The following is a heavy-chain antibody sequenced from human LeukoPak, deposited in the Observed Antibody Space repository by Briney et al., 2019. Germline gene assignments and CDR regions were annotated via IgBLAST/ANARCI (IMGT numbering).Heavy chain of an antibody. CDR1: GFTFSNSW. V-gene: IGHV3-74*01. J-gene: IGHJ5*02. CDR2: INIDGSST. Sequence: GGSLRLSCAASGFTFSNSWMHWVRQAPGKGLVWVSRINIDGSSTSYADSVKGRFTISRDNAKNALYLQMNSLRAEDTAVYYCARDNYSSKNWFDPWGQGTLVTVSS. D-gene: IGHD6-13*01. CDR3: ARDNYSSKNWFDP.